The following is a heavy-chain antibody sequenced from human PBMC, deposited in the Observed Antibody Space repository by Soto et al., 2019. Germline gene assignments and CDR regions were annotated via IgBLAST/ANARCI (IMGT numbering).Heavy chain of an antibody. CDR3: ARVSYYGSGSIISY. CDR2: IYYSGST. D-gene: IGHD3-10*01. Sequence: PSETLSLTCTVSGGSISSYYWSWIRQPPGKGLEWIGYIYYSGSTNYNPSLKSRVTISVDTSKNQFSLKLSSVTAADTAVYYCARVSYYGSGSIISYWGQGTLVTVSS. V-gene: IGHV4-59*01. J-gene: IGHJ4*02. CDR1: GGSISSYY.